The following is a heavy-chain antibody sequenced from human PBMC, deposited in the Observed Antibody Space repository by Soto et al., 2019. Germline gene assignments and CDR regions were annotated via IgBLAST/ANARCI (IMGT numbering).Heavy chain of an antibody. CDR2: IGTAGDP. Sequence: LRLSCAASGFTFSSYDMHWVRQATGKGLEWVSAIGTAGDPYYPGSVKGRFTISRENAKNSLYLQMNSLRAGDTAVYYCARESPILRFLEWLLSINWFDPWGQGTLVTAPQ. J-gene: IGHJ5*02. D-gene: IGHD3-3*01. CDR3: ARESPILRFLEWLLSINWFDP. CDR1: GFTFSSYD. V-gene: IGHV3-13*05.